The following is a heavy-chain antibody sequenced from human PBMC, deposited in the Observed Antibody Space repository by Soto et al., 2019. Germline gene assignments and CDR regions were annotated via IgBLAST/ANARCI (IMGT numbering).Heavy chain of an antibody. J-gene: IGHJ4*02. CDR2: IYYSGST. Sequence: PSETLSLTCTVSGGSISSGGYYWSWIRQHPGKGLEWIGYIYYSGSTYYNPSLKSRVTISVDTSKNQFSLKLSSVTAADTAVYYCARGTEGITPFDYWGQGTLVTVSS. D-gene: IGHD1-20*01. CDR3: ARGTEGITPFDY. V-gene: IGHV4-31*03. CDR1: GGSISSGGYY.